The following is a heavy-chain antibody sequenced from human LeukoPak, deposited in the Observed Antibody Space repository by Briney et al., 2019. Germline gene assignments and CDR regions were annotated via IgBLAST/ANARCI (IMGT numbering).Heavy chain of an antibody. Sequence: SETLSLTCTVSGASISSSVYNWGWIRQPPGKGLQCIGSIWHSGSTHYNPSLKSRATLSVDTSKNQFSLKLTSVTAADTAVYYCARGRTYYYDTSGYYPSIYYGMDVWGQGTTVIVSS. J-gene: IGHJ6*02. D-gene: IGHD3-22*01. CDR3: ARGRTYYYDTSGYYPSIYYGMDV. CDR1: GASISSSVYN. V-gene: IGHV4-39*07. CDR2: IWHSGST.